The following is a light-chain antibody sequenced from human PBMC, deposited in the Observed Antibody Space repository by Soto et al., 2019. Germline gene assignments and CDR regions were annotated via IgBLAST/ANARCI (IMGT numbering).Light chain of an antibody. V-gene: IGLV1-47*03. Sequence: QSVLTQPPSVSGTPGQRVTISCSGSRSKIGSTKLCWFQQLSGTAPKLLIYRNTQRPSGVPDRLSGSKSGTSASLAISGLWSEDEADYYCATWDDSLKAYVFGSGTTATVL. J-gene: IGLJ1*01. CDR3: ATWDDSLKAYV. CDR1: RSKIGSTK. CDR2: RNT.